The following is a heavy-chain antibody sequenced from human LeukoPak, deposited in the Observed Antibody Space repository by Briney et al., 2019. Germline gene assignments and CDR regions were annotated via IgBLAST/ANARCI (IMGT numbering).Heavy chain of an antibody. J-gene: IGHJ5*02. V-gene: IGHV1-69*05. CDR2: IIPIFGTA. CDR1: GGTFSSYA. CDR3: ARMGGIAAAQNWFDP. Sequence: GASVKVSCKASGGTFSSYAISWVRQAPGQGLEWMGGIIPIFGTANYAQKFQGRVTITTDESTSTAYMELSSLRSEDTAVYYCARMGGIAAAQNWFDPWGQGTMVTVSS. D-gene: IGHD6-13*01.